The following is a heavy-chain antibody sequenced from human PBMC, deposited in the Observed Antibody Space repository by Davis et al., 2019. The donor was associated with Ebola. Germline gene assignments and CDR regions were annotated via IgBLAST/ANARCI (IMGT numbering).Heavy chain of an antibody. CDR3: ARGWLRTGLDI. CDR1: GDTVSSTA. V-gene: IGHV6-1*01. CDR2: TYYNSKWFR. Sequence: PSETLSLTCAISGDTVSSTAWNWIRQSPSRGLEWLGRTYYNSKWFRDYAVSVKSRITINLDTSKNHFSLQLSSVTSEDTAVYYCARGWLRTGLDIWGQGTMVTVSS. D-gene: IGHD5-24*01. J-gene: IGHJ3*02.